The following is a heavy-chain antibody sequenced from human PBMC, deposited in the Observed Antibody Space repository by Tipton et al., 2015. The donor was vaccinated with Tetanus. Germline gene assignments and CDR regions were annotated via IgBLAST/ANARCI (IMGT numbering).Heavy chain of an antibody. CDR1: GYTFTSYG. J-gene: IGHJ6*02. CDR2: ISAYNGNT. V-gene: IGHV1-18*01. CDR3: ARTIRLFSSSSYYGMDV. Sequence: QSGAEVKKPGASVKVSCKASGYTFTSYGISWVRQAPGQGLEWMGWISAYNGNTNYAQKLQGRVTMTTDTSTSTAYMELSRLRSDDTAVYYCARTIRLFSSSSYYGMDVWGQGTTVTVSS. D-gene: IGHD6-6*01.